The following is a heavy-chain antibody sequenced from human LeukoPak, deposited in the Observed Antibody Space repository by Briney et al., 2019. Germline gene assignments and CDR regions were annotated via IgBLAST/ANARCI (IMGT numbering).Heavy chain of an antibody. J-gene: IGHJ6*03. D-gene: IGHD1-1*01. CDR3: ARGPPRGNYFCMDV. Sequence: PGGALRLSCAASGFTFSSFDMHWVRHPTGQGLEWVSTIGTASDKYYPGSVEGRFTLSRDNAKNSLYLQMNSLTAGDTAVYYCARGPPRGNYFCMDVLVKGTTVTVSS. CDR1: GFTFSSFD. CDR2: IGTASDK. V-gene: IGHV3-13*01.